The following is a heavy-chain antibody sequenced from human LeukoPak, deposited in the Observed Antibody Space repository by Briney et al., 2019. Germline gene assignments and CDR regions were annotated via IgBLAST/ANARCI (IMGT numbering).Heavy chain of an antibody. CDR1: GYSISRSYL. CDR3: VRGELGDFDN. Sequence: PSETLSLTCTVSGYSISRSYLWGWVRQPPGKAPEWIGSTSHDGSSHQNPSLKSRVSISIDTSKNQFSLKVTSLTAADTAVYYCVRGELGDFDNWGQGILVTVSS. CDR2: TSHDGSS. V-gene: IGHV4-38-2*02. D-gene: IGHD7-27*01. J-gene: IGHJ4*02.